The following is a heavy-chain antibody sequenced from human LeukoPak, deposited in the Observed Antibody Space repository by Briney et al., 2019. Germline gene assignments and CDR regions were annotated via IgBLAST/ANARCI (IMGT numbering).Heavy chain of an antibody. CDR3: ARETPIYYDSSGYYGSGFDP. D-gene: IGHD3-22*01. CDR2: INPNSGGT. CDR1: GYTFTSYG. J-gene: IGHJ5*02. Sequence: ASVKVSCKASGYTFTSYGISWVRQAPGQGLEWMGWINPNSGGTNYAQKFQGRVTMTRDTSISTAYMELSRLRSDDTAVYYCARETPIYYDSSGYYGSGFDPWGQGTLVTVSS. V-gene: IGHV1-2*02.